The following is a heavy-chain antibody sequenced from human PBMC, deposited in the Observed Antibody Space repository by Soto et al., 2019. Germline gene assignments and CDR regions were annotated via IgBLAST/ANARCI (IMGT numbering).Heavy chain of an antibody. V-gene: IGHV3-48*02. CDR3: ARDSGVSALDY. CDR2: ISSSSSTI. D-gene: IGHD2-8*01. J-gene: IGHJ4*02. CDR1: GFTFSSYS. Sequence: EVQLVESGGGLVQPGGSLRLCCAASGFTFSSYSMNWVRQAPGKGLEWVSYISSSSSTIYYADSVKGRFTISRDNAKNSLDLQMNSLRDEDTAGYYCARDSGVSALDYWGQGTLVTVSS.